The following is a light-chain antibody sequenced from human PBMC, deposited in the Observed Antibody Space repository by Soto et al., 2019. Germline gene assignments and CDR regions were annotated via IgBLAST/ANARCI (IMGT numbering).Light chain of an antibody. Sequence: ETVFTESLCNLSLSRAPRASLSCRASHSVPSKYLAWYQQNPGQAPRLLIYGASNRATGIPDKFSGSGSGTDFTLTISRLEPEDFAVYYCQQYGTSPRTFCQGTKVDIK. CDR1: HSVPSKY. V-gene: IGKV3-20*01. CDR3: QQYGTSPRT. J-gene: IGKJ1*01. CDR2: GAS.